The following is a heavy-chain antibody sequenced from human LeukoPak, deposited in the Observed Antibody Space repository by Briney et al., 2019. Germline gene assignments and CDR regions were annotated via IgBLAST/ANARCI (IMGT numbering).Heavy chain of an antibody. J-gene: IGHJ4*02. D-gene: IGHD3-16*02. CDR1: GGTFSSYA. CDR3: ARDIPYEVTFGGVTVMGSFALDY. Sequence: AASVKVSCKASGGTFSSYAISWVRQAPGQGLEWVGGIIPIFGTANYAQKFQGRVTITADESTSTAYMELSSLRSEDTAVYYCARDIPYEVTFGGVTVMGSFALDYWGQGTLVTVSS. V-gene: IGHV1-69*01. CDR2: IIPIFGTA.